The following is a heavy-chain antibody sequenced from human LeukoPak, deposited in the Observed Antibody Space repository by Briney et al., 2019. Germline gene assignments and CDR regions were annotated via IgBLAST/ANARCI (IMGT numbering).Heavy chain of an antibody. Sequence: PGESLKISCKGSGYSFTSYWIGWVRQMPGKGLEWMGIIYPGDSDTRYSPSFQGQVTISADKSISTAYLQWSSLKASDTAMCYCARHKLAAAGTVRVFDYWGQGTLVTVSS. CDR1: GYSFTSYW. J-gene: IGHJ4*02. V-gene: IGHV5-51*01. CDR3: ARHKLAAAGTVRVFDY. CDR2: IYPGDSDT. D-gene: IGHD6-13*01.